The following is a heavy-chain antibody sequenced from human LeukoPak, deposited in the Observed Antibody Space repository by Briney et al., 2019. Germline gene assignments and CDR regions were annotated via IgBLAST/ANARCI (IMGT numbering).Heavy chain of an antibody. J-gene: IGHJ4*02. D-gene: IGHD2/OR15-2a*01. CDR3: ASNPPFYDGDFDY. V-gene: IGHV3-23*01. CDR2: ISGSGGST. CDR1: GFTFSSYA. Sequence: GGSLRLSCAASGFTFSSYAMSWVRQAPGKGLEWVSAISGSGGSTYYADSVKGRFTISRDNSKNTLYLQMSRLRAEDTAVYYCASNPPFYDGDFDYWGQGTLVTVSS.